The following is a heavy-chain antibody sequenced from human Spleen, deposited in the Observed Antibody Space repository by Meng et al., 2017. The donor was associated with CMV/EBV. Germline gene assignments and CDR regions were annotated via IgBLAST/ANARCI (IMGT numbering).Heavy chain of an antibody. CDR1: GGSFSGYY. J-gene: IGHJ4*02. V-gene: IGHV4-34*01. Sequence: QVQLQQWGAGLLKPSETLSLTCAVYGGSFSGYYWSWIRQPPGKGLEWIGEINHSGSTNYNPSLKSRVTISVDTSKNQFSLKLSSVTAADTAVYYCARIGPTWYSSSWYVDYWGQGTLVTVSS. CDR2: INHSGST. CDR3: ARIGPTWYSSSWYVDY. D-gene: IGHD6-13*01.